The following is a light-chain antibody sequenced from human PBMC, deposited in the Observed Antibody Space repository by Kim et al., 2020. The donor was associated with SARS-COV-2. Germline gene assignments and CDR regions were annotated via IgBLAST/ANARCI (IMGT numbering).Light chain of an antibody. CDR1: SSNIGSNY. Sequence: QSVLTQPPSVSGTPGQRVTISCSGSSSNIGSNYVYWYQQLPGTAPKLLIYRNNQRPSGVPDRFSGSKSGTSASLAISGLRSEDEADYYCATWDDSLSGPVFGGGTQRTV. CDR3: ATWDDSLSGPV. CDR2: RNN. V-gene: IGLV1-47*01. J-gene: IGLJ2*01.